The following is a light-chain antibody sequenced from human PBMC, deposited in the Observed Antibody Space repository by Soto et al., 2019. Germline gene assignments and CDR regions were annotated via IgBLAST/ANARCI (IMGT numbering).Light chain of an antibody. CDR2: GAS. CDR1: QIVSSN. V-gene: IGKV3-15*01. CDR3: HQYNNWPPWT. Sequence: EIVMTQSQATLSVSPGERATLSCRASQIVSSNLAWYQQKPGQAPRHLIYGASTRATGIPARFSGSGSGTEFTLTISSLQSEEFAVNYCHQYNNWPPWTFGQGTKVEIK. J-gene: IGKJ1*01.